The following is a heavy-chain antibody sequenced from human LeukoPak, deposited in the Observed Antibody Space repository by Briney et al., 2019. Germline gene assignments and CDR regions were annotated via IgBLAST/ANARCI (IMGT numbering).Heavy chain of an antibody. D-gene: IGHD3-22*01. Sequence: ASVKVSCKASGYTFTSYDINWVRQATGQGLEWMGWINPNSGGTNFAQKFQGRVTMTRDTSISTAYMELSRLRSDDTAVYYCARLRATYYDSSTDAFDIWGQGTMVTVSS. CDR1: GYTFTSYD. CDR3: ARLRATYYDSSTDAFDI. V-gene: IGHV1-2*02. CDR2: INPNSGGT. J-gene: IGHJ3*02.